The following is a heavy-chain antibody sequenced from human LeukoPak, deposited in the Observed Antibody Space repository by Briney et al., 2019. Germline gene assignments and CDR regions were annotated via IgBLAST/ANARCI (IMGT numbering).Heavy chain of an antibody. Sequence: GGSLRLSCAASGFTFDDYAMHWVRQAPGKGLEWVSGISWNSGSIGYADSVKGRFTISRDNAKNTLYLQMNSLRAEDTAVYYCAVGYCSSTSCSPDYWGQGTLVTVSS. V-gene: IGHV3-9*01. D-gene: IGHD2-2*01. J-gene: IGHJ4*02. CDR1: GFTFDDYA. CDR2: ISWNSGSI. CDR3: AVGYCSSTSCSPDY.